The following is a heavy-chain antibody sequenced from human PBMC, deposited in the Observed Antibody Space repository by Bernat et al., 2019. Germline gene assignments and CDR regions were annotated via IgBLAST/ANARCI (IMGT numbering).Heavy chain of an antibody. J-gene: IGHJ3*02. CDR1: GGSISSGGYY. Sequence: QVQLQKSGPGLVKPSQTLSLPCTVSGGSISSGGYYWSWIRQHPGKGLEWIGYIYYSGSTYYNPSLKSRVTISVDTSKNQFSLKLSSVTAADTAVYYCARDATSTRAFDIWGQGTMVTVSS. CDR2: IYYSGST. V-gene: IGHV4-31*03. CDR3: ARDATSTRAFDI.